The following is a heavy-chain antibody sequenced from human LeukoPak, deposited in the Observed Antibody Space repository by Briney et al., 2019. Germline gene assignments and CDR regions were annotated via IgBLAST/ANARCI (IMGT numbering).Heavy chain of an antibody. J-gene: IGHJ4*02. CDR3: ARDDNPSMVVTAVDY. D-gene: IGHD4-23*01. CDR1: GGTFSSYA. V-gene: IGHV1-69*05. CDR2: IIPIFGTA. Sequence: SVKVSCKASGGTFSSYAISWVRQAPGQGLEWMGRIIPIFGTANYAQKFQGRVTITTDESTSTAYMELSSLRSEDTAVYYCARDDNPSMVVTAVDYWGQGTLVTVS.